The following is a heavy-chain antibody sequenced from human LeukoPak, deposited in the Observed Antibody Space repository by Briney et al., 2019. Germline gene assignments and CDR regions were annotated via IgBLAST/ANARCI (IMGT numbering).Heavy chain of an antibody. Sequence: GGSLSLPCTASGFTFSSYAMSWVRQAPGKGLEWASAISGSGGSTYYADSVKGRFTISRDNSKNTLYLQMNSLRAEDTAVYYCAKGGRIAAAATGAFDIWGQGTMVTVSS. CDR2: ISGSGGST. CDR1: GFTFSSYA. CDR3: AKGGRIAAAATGAFDI. D-gene: IGHD6-13*01. V-gene: IGHV3-23*01. J-gene: IGHJ3*02.